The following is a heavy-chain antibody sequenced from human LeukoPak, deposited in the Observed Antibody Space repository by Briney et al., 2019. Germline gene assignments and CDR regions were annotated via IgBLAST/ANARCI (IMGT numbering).Heavy chain of an antibody. CDR1: GFTFSNSA. D-gene: IGHD6-19*01. CDR3: AKDPYASGWYGGFDC. CDR2: IWYDGSDA. Sequence: GGSLRLSCATSGFTFSNSALHWVRQPPGKGLEWVAVIWYDGSDAYYRDSVKGRFTISRDNSKNTLYLQMNSLRAEDTAVYHCAKDPYASGWYGGFDCRGQGTLVSVSS. J-gene: IGHJ4*02. V-gene: IGHV3-33*06.